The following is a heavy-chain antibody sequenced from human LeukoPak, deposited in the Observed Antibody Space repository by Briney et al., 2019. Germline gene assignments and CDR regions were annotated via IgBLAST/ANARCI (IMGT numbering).Heavy chain of an antibody. J-gene: IGHJ3*02. V-gene: IGHV1-18*01. Sequence: ASVKVSCKASGYTFTSYGISRVRQAPGQGLEWMGWISAYNGNTNYAQKLQGRVTMTTDTSTSTAYMELRSLRSDDTAVYYCARVWITMVRGVITSNDAFDIWGQGTMVTVSS. CDR2: ISAYNGNT. CDR1: GYTFTSYG. CDR3: ARVWITMVRGVITSNDAFDI. D-gene: IGHD3-10*01.